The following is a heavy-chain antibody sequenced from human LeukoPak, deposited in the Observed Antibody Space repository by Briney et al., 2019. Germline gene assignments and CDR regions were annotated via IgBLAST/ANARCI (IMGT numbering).Heavy chain of an antibody. V-gene: IGHV3-21*01. CDR1: GFTFSSYS. CDR3: ARDQRIETYYDFWSGYSYYYGMDV. D-gene: IGHD3-3*01. Sequence: GGTLRLSCAASGFTFSSYSMNWVRQAPGKGLEWVSSISSSSSYIYYADSVKGRFTISRDNAKNSLYLQMNSLRAEDTAVYYCARDQRIETYYDFWSGYSYYYGMDVWGQGTTVTVSS. CDR2: ISSSSSYI. J-gene: IGHJ6*02.